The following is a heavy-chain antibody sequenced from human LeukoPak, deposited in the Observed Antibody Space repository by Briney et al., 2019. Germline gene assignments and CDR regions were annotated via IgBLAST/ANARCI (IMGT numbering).Heavy chain of an antibody. Sequence: GGSLRLSCAASGFTFSSYWMSWVRQAPGKGLEWVANIKQDGSEKYYVDSVKGRFTISRDNAKNSLYLQMNSLRAEDTAVYYCARDSISDFWSGYMSDYWGQGTLVTVSS. CDR1: GFTFSSYW. V-gene: IGHV3-7*01. J-gene: IGHJ4*02. D-gene: IGHD3-3*01. CDR2: IKQDGSEK. CDR3: ARDSISDFWSGYMSDY.